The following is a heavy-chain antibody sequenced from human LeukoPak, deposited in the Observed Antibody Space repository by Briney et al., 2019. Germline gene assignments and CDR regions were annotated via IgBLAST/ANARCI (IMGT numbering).Heavy chain of an antibody. CDR3: ARQVVAVAGTGYFDY. V-gene: IGHV4-39*01. D-gene: IGHD6-19*01. CDR2: IYYSGST. CDR1: GGSIGSSSYY. Sequence: SETLSLTCTVSGGSIGSSSYYWGWIRQPPGKGLEWIGSIYYSGSTYYNASLKSRGTISVDTSKNQFSLKLNSVTAADTAVYFCARQVVAVAGTGYFDYWGQGTLVTVST. J-gene: IGHJ4*02.